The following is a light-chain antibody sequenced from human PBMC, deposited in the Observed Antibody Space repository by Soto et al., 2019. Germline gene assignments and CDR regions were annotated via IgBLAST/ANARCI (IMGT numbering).Light chain of an antibody. CDR3: QQCLTTPRT. J-gene: IGKJ1*01. Sequence: DIQMTQFPSSLSASVGDRVTITCRASQTISTCLNWYQQKPGTAPKLLIYGASDLESGVPSGFSGSGSGTYFTLTISSLQPEDFATYYCQQCLTTPRTFGQGTRVEI. V-gene: IGKV1-39*01. CDR2: GAS. CDR1: QTISTC.